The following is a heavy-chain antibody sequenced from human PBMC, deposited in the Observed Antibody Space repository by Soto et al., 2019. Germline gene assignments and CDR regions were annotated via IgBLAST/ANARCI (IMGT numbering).Heavy chain of an antibody. Sequence: QVQLVQYGGEAKKPGASVKVSCKASGDTVTKYGISWVRQAPGQGLEWLGWISFYNGHTNYALKFQDRITFTTDTSTSTASMELRSLTSDDTAVYYCASATSIAVAGKETWGQGTLVTVSS. CDR1: GDTVTKYG. J-gene: IGHJ4*02. D-gene: IGHD6-19*01. CDR2: ISFYNGHT. CDR3: ASATSIAVAGKET. V-gene: IGHV1-18*01.